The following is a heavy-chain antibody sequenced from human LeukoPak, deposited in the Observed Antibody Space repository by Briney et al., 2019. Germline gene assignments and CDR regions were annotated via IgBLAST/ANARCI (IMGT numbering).Heavy chain of an antibody. CDR1: GFTFSSYG. J-gene: IGHJ4*02. CDR3: AKQPGIAARPFDY. V-gene: IGHV3-30*02. CDR2: IRYDGSNK. D-gene: IGHD6-6*01. Sequence: QPGGSLRLSCAASGFTFSSYGMHWVRQAPGKGLEWVAFIRYDGSNKYYADSVKGRFTISRDNSKNTLYLQMNSLRAEDTAVYYCAKQPGIAARPFDYWGQGTLVTVSS.